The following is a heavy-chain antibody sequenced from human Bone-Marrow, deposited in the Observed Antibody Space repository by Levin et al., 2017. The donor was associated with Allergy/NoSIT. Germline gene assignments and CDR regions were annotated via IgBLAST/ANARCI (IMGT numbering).Heavy chain of an antibody. CDR3: VTTLRYCSDNRCFFGAYGLDV. CDR1: GFNFNYAW. Sequence: PGGSLRLSCAASGFNFNYAWLTWVRQAPGKGLEWVGLIKSKRDGGTTDVAASVKGRFIISRDDSQKTMSLHMNSLKAEDTATYHCVTTLRYCSDNRCFFGAYGLDVWGRGTPVTVSS. J-gene: IGHJ6*02. D-gene: IGHD2-2*01. CDR2: IKSKRDGGTT. V-gene: IGHV3-15*01.